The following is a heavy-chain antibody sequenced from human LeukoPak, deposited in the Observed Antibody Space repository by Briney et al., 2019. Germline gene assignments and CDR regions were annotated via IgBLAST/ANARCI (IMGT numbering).Heavy chain of an antibody. CDR1: GFTFSSYG. V-gene: IGHV3-30*18. CDR3: AKDWESSSWFWGRCDY. D-gene: IGHD6-13*01. Sequence: GGSLRLSCAASGFTFSSYGMHWVRQAPGKGLEWVAVISYDGSNKYYADSVKGRFTISRDNSKNTLYLQMNSLRAEDTAVYYCAKDWESSSWFWGRCDYWGQGTLVTISS. J-gene: IGHJ4*02. CDR2: ISYDGSNK.